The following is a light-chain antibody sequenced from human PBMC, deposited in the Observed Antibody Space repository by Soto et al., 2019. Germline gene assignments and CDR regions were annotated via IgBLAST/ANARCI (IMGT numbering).Light chain of an antibody. J-gene: IGKJ1*01. CDR1: QGIRNE. V-gene: IGKV1-6*01. Sequence: AIQMTQSPSSLSASVGDRVTITCRASQGIRNELGWYQQRPGKAPKLLIYAASTLESGVPSRFSASGSGTDFTLTISSLWPEDFATYYCLQDSNYPRTFGQGTKVEIK. CDR3: LQDSNYPRT. CDR2: AAS.